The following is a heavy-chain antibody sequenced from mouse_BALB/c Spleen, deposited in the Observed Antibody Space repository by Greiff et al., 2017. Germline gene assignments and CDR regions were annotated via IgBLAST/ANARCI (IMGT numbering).Heavy chain of an antibody. CDR2: ISSGGSYT. D-gene: IGHD1-1*01. Sequence: EVQGVESGGDLVKPGGSLKLSCAASGFTFSSYGMSWVRQTPDKRLEWVATISSGGSYTYYPDSVKGRFTISRDNAKNTLYLQMSSLKSEDTAMYYCARDYYGSSELAMDYWGQGTSVTVSS. V-gene: IGHV5-6*01. CDR3: ARDYYGSSELAMDY. J-gene: IGHJ4*01. CDR1: GFTFSSYG.